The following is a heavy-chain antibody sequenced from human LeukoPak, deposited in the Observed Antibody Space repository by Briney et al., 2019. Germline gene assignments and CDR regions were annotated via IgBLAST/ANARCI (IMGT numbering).Heavy chain of an antibody. Sequence: PSETLSLTCAVSGGSISSSNWWSWVRQPPGKGLEWIGEIYHSGSTNYNPSLKSRVTISVDKSKNQFSLKLSSVTAADTAVYYCARDSPKEDILTGYHYYYGMDVWGQGTTVTVSS. CDR3: ARDSPKEDILTGYHYYYGMDV. D-gene: IGHD3-9*01. V-gene: IGHV4-4*02. CDR1: GGSISSSNW. CDR2: IYHSGST. J-gene: IGHJ6*02.